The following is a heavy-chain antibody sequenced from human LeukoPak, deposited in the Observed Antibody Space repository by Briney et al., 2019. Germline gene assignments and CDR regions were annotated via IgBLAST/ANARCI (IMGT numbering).Heavy chain of an antibody. J-gene: IGHJ4*02. V-gene: IGHV4-34*01. CDR1: GGSFSGYY. Sequence: SSETLSLTCAVYGGSFSGYYWSWIRQPPGKGLEWIGEINHSGSTNYNPSLKSRVTISVDTSKNQFSLKLSSVTAADTAVYYCARLSAKGGGSYWGQGTLVTVSS. CDR2: INHSGST. CDR3: ARLSAKGGGSY. D-gene: IGHD3-16*01.